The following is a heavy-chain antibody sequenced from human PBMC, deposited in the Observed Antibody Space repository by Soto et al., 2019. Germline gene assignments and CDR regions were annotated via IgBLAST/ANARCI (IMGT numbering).Heavy chain of an antibody. CDR3: ARDRSGAARRVRYFDY. CDR2: IYYSGST. D-gene: IGHD6-6*01. CDR1: GGSISSYY. Sequence: SETLSFTCTVSGGSISSYYWSWIRQPPGKGLEWIGYIYYSGSTNYNPSLKSRVTISVDTSKNQFSLKLSSVTAADTAVYYCARDRSGAARRVRYFDYWGQGTLVTVSS. J-gene: IGHJ4*02. V-gene: IGHV4-59*01.